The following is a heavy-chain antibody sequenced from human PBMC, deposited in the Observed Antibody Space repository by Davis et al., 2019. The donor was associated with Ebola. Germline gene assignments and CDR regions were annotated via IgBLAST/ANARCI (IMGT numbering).Heavy chain of an antibody. CDR2: INYSEST. CDR3: ARVRAVAGNFDL. V-gene: IGHV4-34*01. J-gene: IGHJ2*01. CDR1: VDSLSGYY. Sequence: PSETLSLTCAVYVDSLSGYYWNWIRQPPGKGLEWIGEINYSESTNYNPSLKGRITISVDTSKNQFSLKMRSVSAADTAVYYCARVRAVAGNFDLWGRGTLVTVSS. D-gene: IGHD6-19*01.